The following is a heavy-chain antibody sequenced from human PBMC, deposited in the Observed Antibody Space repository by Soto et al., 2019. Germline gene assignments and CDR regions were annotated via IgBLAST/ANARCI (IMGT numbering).Heavy chain of an antibody. CDR2: IYYSGST. CDR1: GGSIRSGDFY. J-gene: IGHJ4*02. V-gene: IGHV4-30-4*01. Sequence: QVQLQESGPGLVKPSQTLSLTCTVSGGSIRSGDFYWGWIRQPPGKGLECIGYIYYSGSTYYNPSLKRRVMVSVDTTQNRFSLKVTSGSAVGTAVYYCARLDGGDVDYWGQGALVSVPS. CDR3: ARLDGGDVDY. D-gene: IGHD2-21*02.